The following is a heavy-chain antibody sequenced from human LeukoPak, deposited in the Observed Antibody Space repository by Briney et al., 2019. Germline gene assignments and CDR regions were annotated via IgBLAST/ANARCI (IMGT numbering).Heavy chain of an antibody. D-gene: IGHD2-2*01. Sequence: GGSLRLSCAASGFTFSSYEMNWVRQAPGKGLEWVSYISSSGSTIYYADSVKGRFTISRDNAKNSLYLQMNSLRAEDTAVYYCARVRGHIVVVPAANYYYYGMDVWGQGTTVTVSS. CDR2: ISSSGSTI. CDR1: GFTFSSYE. V-gene: IGHV3-48*03. J-gene: IGHJ6*02. CDR3: ARVRGHIVVVPAANYYYYGMDV.